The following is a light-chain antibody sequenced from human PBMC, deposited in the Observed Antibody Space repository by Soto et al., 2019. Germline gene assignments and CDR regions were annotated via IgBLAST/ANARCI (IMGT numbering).Light chain of an antibody. CDR1: QSVLDNSTTRSY. CDR2: WAS. V-gene: IGKV4-1*01. CDR3: HHYYTPPPT. J-gene: IGKJ2*01. Sequence: VVTQSPSSLAVSLGERATVNCRSSQSVLDNSTTRSYLACYQKKPGHPPKLLVHWASVREAGVPDRFSGGGSGTDFTHTINSLQAEDLAVYYCHHYYTPPPTFGEGTQREIK.